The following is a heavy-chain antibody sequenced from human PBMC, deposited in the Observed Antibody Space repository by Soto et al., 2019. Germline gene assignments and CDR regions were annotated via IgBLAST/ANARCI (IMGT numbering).Heavy chain of an antibody. D-gene: IGHD3-16*02. CDR1: GGSFSGYY. Sequence: SETLSLTCAVYGGSFSGYYWSWIRQPPGKGLEWIGEINHSGSTNYNPSHKSRVTISVDTSKNQFSLKLSSVTAADTAVYYCARVLVGFIHLPVTLFSTHNWFDPWGQGTLVTVSS. CDR2: INHSGST. CDR3: ARVLVGFIHLPVTLFSTHNWFDP. V-gene: IGHV4-34*01. J-gene: IGHJ5*02.